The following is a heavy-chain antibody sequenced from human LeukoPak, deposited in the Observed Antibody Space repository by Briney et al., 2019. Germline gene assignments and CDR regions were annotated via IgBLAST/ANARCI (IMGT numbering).Heavy chain of an antibody. D-gene: IGHD2-15*01. CDR3: AKGSGVRPFDI. Sequence: LPGGSLRLSCAASGFTFSSYGMSWVRQAPGKRLEWVSAISGSGGSTYYADSVKGRFTISRDNSKNTLYLQMNSLRAEDTAVYYCAKGSGVRPFDIWGQGTMVTVSS. J-gene: IGHJ3*02. CDR1: GFTFSSYG. V-gene: IGHV3-23*01. CDR2: ISGSGGST.